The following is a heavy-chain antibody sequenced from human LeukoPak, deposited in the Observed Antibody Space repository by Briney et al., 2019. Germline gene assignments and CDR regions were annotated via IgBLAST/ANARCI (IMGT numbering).Heavy chain of an antibody. CDR2: TNPNSGNT. CDR3: ARDWGWNWFDP. Sequence: DSVKVCCKASGYTFTSYDINWVRQSTGQGLEWMGWTNPNSGNTGYAQKFQGRVTMTRNTSISTAYMELSSLRSEDTAVYYCARDWGWNWFDPWGQGTLSPSPQ. D-gene: IGHD7-27*01. J-gene: IGHJ5*02. V-gene: IGHV1-8*01. CDR1: GYTFTSYD.